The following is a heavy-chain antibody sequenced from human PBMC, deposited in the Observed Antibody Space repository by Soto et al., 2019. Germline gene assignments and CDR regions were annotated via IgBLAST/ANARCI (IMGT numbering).Heavy chain of an antibody. J-gene: IGHJ6*02. Sequence: SETLSLTCTVSGGSISSYYWSWIRQPPGKGLEWIGYIYYSGSTNYNPSLKSRVTISVDTSKNQFSLKLSSVTSADTAVYYCARAVSSLAAAPGGFLLKHHYYRAMVVPCPATTGTV. V-gene: IGHV4-59*01. CDR3: ARAVSSLAAAPGGFLLKHHYYRAMVV. CDR2: IYYSGST. CDR1: GGSISSYY. D-gene: IGHD6-13*01.